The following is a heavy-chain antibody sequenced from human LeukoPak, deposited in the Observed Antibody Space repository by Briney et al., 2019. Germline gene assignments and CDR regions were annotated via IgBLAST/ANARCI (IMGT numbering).Heavy chain of an antibody. D-gene: IGHD6-19*01. CDR1: GGSISSGGYY. CDR3: ARYALYPEYSSGPFDRNWFDP. Sequence: KPSETLSLTCTVSGGSISSGGYYWSWIRQHPGKGLEWIGYIYYSGSTYYNPSLKSRVTISVDTSKNQFSLKLSSVTAADTAVYYCARYALYPEYSSGPFDRNWFDPWGQGTLVTVSS. V-gene: IGHV4-31*03. CDR2: IYYSGST. J-gene: IGHJ5*02.